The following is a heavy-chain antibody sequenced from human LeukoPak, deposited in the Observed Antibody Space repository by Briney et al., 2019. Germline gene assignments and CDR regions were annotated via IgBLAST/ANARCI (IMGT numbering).Heavy chain of an antibody. CDR3: ARLVAAGDYLVDN. Sequence: PGESLKISCKGSGYSFTSYWIGWVRQMPGKGLEWVGIIYPGDSDTRYRPPFQDQVTISVDKSISTAHLQWTTLKASDTAMYYCARLVAAGDYLVDNWGQGTLVAVSS. D-gene: IGHD2-15*01. CDR1: GYSFTSYW. V-gene: IGHV5-51*01. CDR2: IYPGDSDT. J-gene: IGHJ4*02.